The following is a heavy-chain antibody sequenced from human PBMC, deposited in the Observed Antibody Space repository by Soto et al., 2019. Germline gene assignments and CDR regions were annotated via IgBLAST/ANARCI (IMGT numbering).Heavy chain of an antibody. CDR1: GFTFSRHG. V-gene: IGHV3-30*18. J-gene: IGHJ4*02. Sequence: QVQLVESGGGVVQPGRSLRLSCAASGFTFSRHGMHWVRQAPGKGLEWVALISYDGSNKYYADSVKGRFTISRDNSKNTLFLQMNSLRAEDTVVYYCAKETGIQFDYWGQGTLVTVSS. D-gene: IGHD3-3*02. CDR3: AKETGIQFDY. CDR2: ISYDGSNK.